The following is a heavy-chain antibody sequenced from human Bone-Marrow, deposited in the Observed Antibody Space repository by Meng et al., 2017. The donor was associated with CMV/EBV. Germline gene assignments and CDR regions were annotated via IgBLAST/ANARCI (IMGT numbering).Heavy chain of an antibody. J-gene: IGHJ6*02. D-gene: IGHD3-3*01. CDR3: ARDFDFWSGYPDYYGMDV. Sequence: GGSLRLSCAASGFTFSSYWMSWVRQAPGKGLEWVAVISYDGSNKYYADSVKGRFTISRDNSKNTLYLQMNSLRAEDTAVYYCARDFDFWSGYPDYYGMDVWGQGTTVTVSS. CDR2: ISYDGSNK. V-gene: IGHV3-30-3*01. CDR1: GFTFSSYW.